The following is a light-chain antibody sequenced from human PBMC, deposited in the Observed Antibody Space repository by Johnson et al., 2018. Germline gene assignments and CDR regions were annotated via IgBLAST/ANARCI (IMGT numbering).Light chain of an antibody. J-gene: IGLJ1*01. CDR2: ENN. CDR1: SSNIGNNY. V-gene: IGLV1-51*02. CDR3: GTWDSSLSAGNV. Sequence: QSVLTQPPSVSAAPGQKVTISCSGSSSNIGNNYVSWYQQLPGTAPKLLIYENNKRPSGIPDRFSGSKSCTSATLGITGLQTGDEAYYYCGTWDSSLSAGNVVGTGTKVTVL.